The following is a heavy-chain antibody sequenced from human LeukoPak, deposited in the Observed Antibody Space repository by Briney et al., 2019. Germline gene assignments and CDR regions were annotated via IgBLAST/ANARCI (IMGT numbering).Heavy chain of an antibody. V-gene: IGHV1-46*01. J-gene: IGHJ4*02. CDR3: AKDGSGSYLYY. CDR2: INPGGRST. CDR1: GYTFTSFY. D-gene: IGHD3-10*01. Sequence: GASVKVSCKASGYTFTSFYIHWVRQAPGQGLEWMGIINPGGRSTSYAQRFQGRVTMTRDMSTSTVYMELSSLRSEDTAVYYCAKDGSGSYLYYWGQGTLVTVFS.